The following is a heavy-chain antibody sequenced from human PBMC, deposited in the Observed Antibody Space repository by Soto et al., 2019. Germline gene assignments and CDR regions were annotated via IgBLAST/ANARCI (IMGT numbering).Heavy chain of an antibody. J-gene: IGHJ3*02. CDR3: AKGYNWNVKAFDI. CDR1: GFTFDDYA. D-gene: IGHD1-1*01. CDR2: ISWNSGSI. Sequence: PGGSLRLSCAASGFTFDDYATHWVRQAPGKGLEWVSGISWNSGSIGYADSVKGRFTISRDNAKNSLYLQMNSLRAEDTALYYCAKGYNWNVKAFDIWGQGTMVTVSS. V-gene: IGHV3-9*01.